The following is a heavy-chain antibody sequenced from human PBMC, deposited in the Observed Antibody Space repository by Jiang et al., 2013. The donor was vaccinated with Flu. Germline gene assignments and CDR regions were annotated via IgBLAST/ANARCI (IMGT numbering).Heavy chain of an antibody. CDR2: IYHSGST. J-gene: IGHJ4*02. CDR3: ARAPAYYDILTGYYPNYFDY. CDR1: GGSISSSNW. Sequence: GSGLVKPSGTLSLTCAVSGGSISSSNWWSWVRQPPGKGLEWIGEIYHSGSTNYNPSLKSRVTISVDKSKNQFSLKLSSVTAADTAVYYCARAPAYYDILTGYYPNYFDYWGQGTLVTVSS. V-gene: IGHV4-4*02. D-gene: IGHD3-9*01.